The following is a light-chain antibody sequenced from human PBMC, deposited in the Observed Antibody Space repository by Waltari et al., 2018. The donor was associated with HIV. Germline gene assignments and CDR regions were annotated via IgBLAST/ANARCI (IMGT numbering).Light chain of an antibody. V-gene: IGLV3-25*03. CDR1: VLPDQY. CDR3: QSGDKGRTHSVV. J-gene: IGLJ2*01. CDR2: NGL. Sequence: SSELIQPPSQSVSPGQTARIPCSGDVLPDQYVYWYQQRPGQAPLLVIYNGLGRPSVLLGSFSGSSSGTKATLTITGVQPEDEADYYCQSGDKGRTHSVVFGGGTKLTVL.